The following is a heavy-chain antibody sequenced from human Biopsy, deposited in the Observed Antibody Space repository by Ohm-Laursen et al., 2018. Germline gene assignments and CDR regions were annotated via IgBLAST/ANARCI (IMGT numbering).Heavy chain of an antibody. J-gene: IGHJ4*02. CDR2: MYDTGNT. D-gene: IGHD3-3*01. CDR3: AKGITVYGVVLPYYFDD. CDR1: GGYVSSYY. V-gene: IGHV4-59*02. Sequence: GTLSLTCTVSGGYVSSYYWSWIRRPPGKGLEWIGYMYDTGNTNYNPSLKSRVTISKDRSKNQVSLRLSSVTAADTAVYYCAKGITVYGVVLPYYFDDWGQGTLVTVSS.